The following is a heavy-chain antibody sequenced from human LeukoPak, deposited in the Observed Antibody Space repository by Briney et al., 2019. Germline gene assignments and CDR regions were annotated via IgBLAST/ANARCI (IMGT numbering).Heavy chain of an antibody. CDR1: GGTFSNYA. CDR3: ATTYSSSWYYPFDY. D-gene: IGHD6-13*01. CDR2: IIPILGIA. V-gene: IGHV1-69*04. J-gene: IGHJ4*02. Sequence: GASVKVSCKASGGTFSNYAISWVRQAPGQGLEWMGRIIPILGIANYAQKFQGRVTITADKSTSTAYMELSSLRSEDTAVYYCATTYSSSWYYPFDYWGQGTLVTVSS.